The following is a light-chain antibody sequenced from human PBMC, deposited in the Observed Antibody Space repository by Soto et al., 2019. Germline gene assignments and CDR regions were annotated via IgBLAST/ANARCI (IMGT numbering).Light chain of an antibody. V-gene: IGKV1-5*01. Sequence: DVQMTQSPSTLSASVGDRVTITCRASQSINNLLAWYQQKPGKAPKFLIYDVSTLESGVPSRFRGSGSGKEFTLTIRSLQPEDFATYYGQQYDSYPLTSGGGTKVDIK. CDR2: DVS. CDR3: QQYDSYPLT. J-gene: IGKJ4*01. CDR1: QSINNL.